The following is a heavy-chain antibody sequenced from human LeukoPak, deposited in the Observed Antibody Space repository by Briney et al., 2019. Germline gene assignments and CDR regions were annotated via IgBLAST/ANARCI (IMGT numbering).Heavy chain of an antibody. V-gene: IGHV3-23*01. D-gene: IGHD2-2*01. Sequence: QAGGSLRLSCAASGFTFSSYAMSWVRQAPGKGLEWVSAISGSGGSTYYADSVKGRFTISRDNSKNTLYLQMNSLRAEDTAVYYCARDLGYLGAAMEDQNWGQGTLVTVSS. CDR1: GFTFSSYA. CDR2: ISGSGGST. J-gene: IGHJ4*02. CDR3: ARDLGYLGAAMEDQN.